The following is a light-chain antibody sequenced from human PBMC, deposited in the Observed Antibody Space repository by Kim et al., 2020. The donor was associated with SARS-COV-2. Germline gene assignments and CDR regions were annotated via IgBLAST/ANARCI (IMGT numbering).Light chain of an antibody. CDR2: QDN. CDR3: QAWDSSTHNYV. V-gene: IGLV3-1*01. Sequence: SYELTQPPSVSVSPGQTASITCSGYKLGDKYVSWYQQKPGQSPVVVIYQDNQRPSGIPERFSGSNSGNTATLTIRGTQAMDEADYYCQAWDSSTHNYVFGAGTKVT. CDR1: KLGDKY. J-gene: IGLJ1*01.